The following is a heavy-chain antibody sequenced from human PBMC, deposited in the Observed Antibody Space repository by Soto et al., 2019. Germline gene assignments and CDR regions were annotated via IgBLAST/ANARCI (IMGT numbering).Heavy chain of an antibody. Sequence: QVHLQESGPRLVKPSGTLSLTCAVSGGSISSSNWWSWVRQPPGKGLEWIGEIYHTGSTNYNPSLKSRVTISIDKSKNQFSLKLTSVAAADTAVYYCARGIRYSGSGSIDYWGQGTLVTVSS. J-gene: IGHJ4*02. CDR1: GGSISSSNW. CDR3: ARGIRYSGSGSIDY. V-gene: IGHV4-4*02. CDR2: IYHTGST. D-gene: IGHD3-10*01.